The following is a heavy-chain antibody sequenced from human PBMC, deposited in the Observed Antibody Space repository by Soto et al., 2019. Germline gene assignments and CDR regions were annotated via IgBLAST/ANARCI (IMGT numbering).Heavy chain of an antibody. D-gene: IGHD6-6*01. Sequence: GASVKVSCKASGYTFTSYGISWVRQAPGQGLEWMGGISPNFGTANYAQKFQGRFTISRANSRNTVYLQMGSLRPEDMAVYYCARRARPDFYYMDVWGKGTMVTVSS. J-gene: IGHJ6*03. CDR1: GYTFTSYG. CDR2: ISPNFGTA. V-gene: IGHV1-18*03. CDR3: ARRARPDFYYMDV.